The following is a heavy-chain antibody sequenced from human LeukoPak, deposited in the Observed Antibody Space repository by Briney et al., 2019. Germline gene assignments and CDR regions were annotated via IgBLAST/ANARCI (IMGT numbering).Heavy chain of an antibody. CDR3: AKEGYYHSGCLPDY. CDR1: GFAFSSYG. CDR2: ISHDGSNK. D-gene: IGHD2-8*01. J-gene: IGHJ4*02. V-gene: IGHV3-30*18. Sequence: GRSLRLSCAASGFAFSSYGMHWVRQAPGKGLQWVAVISHDGSNKYYADSVKGRFTISRDNSENTLYLQMNSLRAEDTAVYYCAKEGYYHSGCLPDYWGQGTLVTVSS.